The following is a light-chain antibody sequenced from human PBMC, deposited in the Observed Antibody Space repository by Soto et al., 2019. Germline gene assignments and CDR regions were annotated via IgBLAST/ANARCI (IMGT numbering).Light chain of an antibody. V-gene: IGKV1-5*01. J-gene: IGKJ1*01. CDR3: QQYKSFPVT. CDR1: QNINGW. Sequence: DIQMTQSPSTLSASVGDRVTITCRASQNINGWLAWYQQKPGKGPKLVIYDASSLESGVPSRFSGSGSGTEFTLTISSLXXXXXASYYCQQYKSFPVTFGQGTKVEIK. CDR2: DAS.